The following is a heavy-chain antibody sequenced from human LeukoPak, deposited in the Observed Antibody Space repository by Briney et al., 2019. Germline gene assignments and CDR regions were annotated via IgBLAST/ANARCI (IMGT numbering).Heavy chain of an antibody. J-gene: IGHJ6*02. V-gene: IGHV4-61*08. CDR2: IYYSGST. D-gene: IGHD6-13*01. CDR3: ARDRGSSWYYGYYYAMDV. CDR1: GGSISSGGYY. Sequence: SETLSLTCTVSGGSISSGGYYWSWIRQHPGKGLEWIGYIYYSGSTNYNPSLKSRVTISVDTSKNQFSLKLSSVTAADTAVYYCARDRGSSWYYGYYYAMDVWGQGTTVTVSS.